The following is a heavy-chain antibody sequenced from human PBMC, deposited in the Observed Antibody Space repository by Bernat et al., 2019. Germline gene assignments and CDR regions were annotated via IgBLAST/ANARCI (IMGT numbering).Heavy chain of an antibody. Sequence: QVQLVQSGAEVKKPGSSVKVSCKASGGTFSSYAISWVRQAPGQGLEWMGGIIPIFGTANYAQKFQGRVTITADKSTSTAYMELSSLRSEDTAVYYCASRVSYYGDYGPHDYYYGMDVWGQGTTVTVSS. J-gene: IGHJ6*02. CDR2: IIPIFGTA. CDR3: ASRVSYYGDYGPHDYYYGMDV. V-gene: IGHV1-69*06. D-gene: IGHD4-17*01. CDR1: GGTFSSYA.